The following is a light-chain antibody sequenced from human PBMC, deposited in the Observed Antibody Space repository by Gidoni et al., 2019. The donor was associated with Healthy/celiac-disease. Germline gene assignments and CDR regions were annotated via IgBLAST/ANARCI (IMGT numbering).Light chain of an antibody. V-gene: IGKV3-15*01. CDR2: GAS. CDR1: QSVSSY. J-gene: IGKJ2*01. Sequence: EIVMTQSPATLSVSPGERATLSCRASQSVSSYLAWYQQKPGQAPRLLIYGASTRATGIPARFSGSGSGTEFTPTISSLQSEDFAVYYCQQRSNWLTFGQGTKLEIK. CDR3: QQRSNWLT.